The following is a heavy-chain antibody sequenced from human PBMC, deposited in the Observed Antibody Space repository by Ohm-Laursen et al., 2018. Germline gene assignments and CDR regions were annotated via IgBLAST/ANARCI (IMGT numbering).Heavy chain of an antibody. CDR2: ISAYNGNT. Sequence: ASVKVSCKTSGYTFSSYGISWVRQAPGQGLEWMGWISAYNGNTNYAQNFQGRVTMTTDTSTSTAYMELRSLRSDDTAVYYCAILDVVVVTESFDYWGQGTLVAVSS. CDR3: AILDVVVVTESFDY. CDR1: GYTFSSYG. J-gene: IGHJ4*02. V-gene: IGHV1-18*01. D-gene: IGHD2-21*02.